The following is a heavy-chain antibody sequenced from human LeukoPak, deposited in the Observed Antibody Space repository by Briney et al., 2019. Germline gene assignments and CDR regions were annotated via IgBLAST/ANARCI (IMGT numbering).Heavy chain of an antibody. V-gene: IGHV3-48*03. CDR2: ITGSVSII. D-gene: IGHD5-12*01. CDR1: GFTISNYE. CDR3: ARDPGSGYEEHFDY. J-gene: IGHJ4*02. Sequence: PGGSLRLSCAASGFTISNYEMNWVRQAPGKGLEWVSYITGSVSIIYYADSVKGRFTISRDNAKKSLYLQMNSLRAEDTAVYYCARDPGSGYEEHFDYWGQGTLVTVSS.